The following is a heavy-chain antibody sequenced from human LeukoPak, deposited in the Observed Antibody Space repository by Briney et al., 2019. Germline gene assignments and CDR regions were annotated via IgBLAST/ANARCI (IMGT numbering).Heavy chain of an antibody. CDR1: GYTFSDYY. J-gene: IGHJ4*02. CDR3: ARGRGGATTGFDH. D-gene: IGHD1-26*01. Sequence: ASVKVSCKASGYTFSDYYMHWVRQAPGQGLESMGWINSNSGARNYAPKFQGRVTFSRDNSISTAYMEPSSLRSDDTAIYYCARGRGGATTGFDHWGQGTLVTVSS. CDR2: INSNSGAR. V-gene: IGHV1-2*02.